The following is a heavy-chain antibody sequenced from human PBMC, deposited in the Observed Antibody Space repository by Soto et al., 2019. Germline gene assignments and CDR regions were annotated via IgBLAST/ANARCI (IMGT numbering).Heavy chain of an antibody. J-gene: IGHJ6*02. CDR1: GYSFTSYW. Sequence: GESLKISCKGSGYSFTSYWIGWVRQMPGKGLEWMGIIYPGDSDTRYSPSFQGQVTISADKSISTAYLQWSSLKASDTAMYYCARLTGPIPSYYYYGMDVWGQGTTVTVSS. CDR3: ARLTGPIPSYYYYGMDV. CDR2: IYPGDSDT. V-gene: IGHV5-51*01.